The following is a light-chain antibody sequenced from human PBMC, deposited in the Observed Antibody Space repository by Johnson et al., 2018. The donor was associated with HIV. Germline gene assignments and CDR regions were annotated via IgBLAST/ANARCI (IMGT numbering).Light chain of an antibody. J-gene: IGLJ1*01. CDR2: DNN. CDR1: SSNIGNNY. V-gene: IGLV1-51*01. CDR3: GTWDTILQTFV. Sequence: QSVLTQPPSVSAAPGQKVTISCSGSSSNIGNNYVSWYQQLPGRAPKLLIYDNNKRPSGIPDRFSGSKSGTSATLGIAGLQTGAEADYFCGTWDTILQTFVFGTGTEVSVL.